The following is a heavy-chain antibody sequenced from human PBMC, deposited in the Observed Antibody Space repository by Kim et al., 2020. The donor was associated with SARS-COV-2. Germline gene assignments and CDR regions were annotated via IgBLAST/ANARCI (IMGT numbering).Heavy chain of an antibody. CDR3: ARNVRGYSTDAFDI. Sequence: ASVKVSCKASGYTFTSYGISWVRQAPGQGLEWMGWISAYNGNTNYAQKLQGRVTMTTDTSTSTAYMELRSLRSDDTAVYYCARNVRGYSTDAFDIWGQGTMVTVSS. CDR2: ISAYNGNT. V-gene: IGHV1-18*01. CDR1: GYTFTSYG. J-gene: IGHJ3*02. D-gene: IGHD6-13*01.